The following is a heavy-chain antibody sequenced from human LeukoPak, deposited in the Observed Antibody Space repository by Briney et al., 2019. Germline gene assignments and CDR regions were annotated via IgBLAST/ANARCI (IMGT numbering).Heavy chain of an antibody. CDR3: ARARRGYSYGTLGY. V-gene: IGHV3-53*01. J-gene: IGHJ4*02. D-gene: IGHD5-18*01. CDR2: IYGGGST. Sequence: GGSLRLSCEASGVTVSSSFMSWVRQAPGKGLEWVSIIYGGGSTYYPDSVKGRFTISRDNAKNTLYLQMNSLRAEDTAVYYCARARRGYSYGTLGYWGQGTLVTVSS. CDR1: GVTVSSSF.